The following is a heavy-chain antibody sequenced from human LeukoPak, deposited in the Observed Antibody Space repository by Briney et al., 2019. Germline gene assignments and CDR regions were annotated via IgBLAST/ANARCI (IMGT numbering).Heavy chain of an antibody. D-gene: IGHD2-2*01. CDR3: ARALGSSDSDY. V-gene: IGHV3-7*01. Sequence: GESLRLSCAASGFTFTTYWLGWVRQPPGKGLEWVANIEPDGSEKYYVDSVRGRFTIFRDNAKNSFYLQMNSLRADDTAVYYCARALGSSDSDYWGQGTLVTVSS. CDR1: GFTFTTYW. J-gene: IGHJ4*02. CDR2: IEPDGSEK.